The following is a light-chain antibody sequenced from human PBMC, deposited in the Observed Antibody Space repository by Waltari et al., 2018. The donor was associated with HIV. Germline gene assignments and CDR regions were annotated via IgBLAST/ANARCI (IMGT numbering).Light chain of an antibody. Sequence: QSALTQPASVSGSPGQSITISCTGTSSDVGSYNLVSCYQHHPGKAPKRMWYEVNDRPSGISDLFSGSKSGNTASLTISGLQAEDEADYYCCSYARSSTFYVFGTGTKVTVL. CDR2: EVN. V-gene: IGLV2-23*02. CDR1: SSDVGSYNL. J-gene: IGLJ1*01. CDR3: CSYARSSTFYV.